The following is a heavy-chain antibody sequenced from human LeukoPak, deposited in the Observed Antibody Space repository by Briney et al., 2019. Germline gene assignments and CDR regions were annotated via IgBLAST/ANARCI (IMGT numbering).Heavy chain of an antibody. J-gene: IGHJ4*02. D-gene: IGHD2-21*01. CDR2: FDPEDGET. CDR3: ARSGMWFSTND. Sequence: ASVKVSCKVSGYTLTELSMHWVRQAPGKGLEWMGGFDPEDGETIYAQKFQGRVTMTSDTSTSTVYMEVSSLRSEDTAIYYCARSGMWFSTNDWGQGTLVTVSS. CDR1: GYTLTELS. V-gene: IGHV1-24*01.